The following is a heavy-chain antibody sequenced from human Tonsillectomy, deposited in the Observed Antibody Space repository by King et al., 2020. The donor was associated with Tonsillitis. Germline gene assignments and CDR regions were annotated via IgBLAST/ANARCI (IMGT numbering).Heavy chain of an antibody. CDR3: ARLAREKYDFWSGIDS. CDR1: GYSFTTYW. V-gene: IGHV5-51*03. J-gene: IGHJ4*02. Sequence: VQLVQSGAEVRKPGESLKISCQGSGYSFTTYWIGWVRQMPGKGLEWMGIIFPGDSHITYSPSFQGRVTISADKSISTAYLQWSSLKASDTAMYYCARLAREKYDFWSGIDSWGQGTLVTVSS. CDR2: IFPGDSHI. D-gene: IGHD3-3*01.